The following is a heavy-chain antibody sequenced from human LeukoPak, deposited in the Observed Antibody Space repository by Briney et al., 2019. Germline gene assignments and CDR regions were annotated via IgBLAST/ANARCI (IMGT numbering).Heavy chain of an antibody. Sequence: PSETLSLTCTVSGGSISSGGYYWSWIRQPPGKGLEWIGYIYHSGSTYYNPSLKSRVTISVDRSKNQFSLKLSSVTAADTAVYYCARDRRWLQSGAWYFDLWGRGTLVTVSS. D-gene: IGHD5-24*01. CDR1: GGSISSGGYY. CDR2: IYHSGST. V-gene: IGHV4-30-2*01. J-gene: IGHJ2*01. CDR3: ARDRRWLQSGAWYFDL.